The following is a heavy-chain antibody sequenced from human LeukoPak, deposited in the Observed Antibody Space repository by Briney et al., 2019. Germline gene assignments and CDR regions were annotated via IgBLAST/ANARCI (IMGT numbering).Heavy chain of an antibody. Sequence: GGSLRLSCAASGFTFSSYSVNWVRQAPGKGLEWVSYISSSSSTIYYADSVKGRFTISRDNAKNSLYLQMNSLRAEDTAVYYCARDIAHHRPGIAVAVYDYWGQGTLVTVSS. CDR3: ARDIAHHRPGIAVAVYDY. V-gene: IGHV3-48*01. D-gene: IGHD6-19*01. J-gene: IGHJ4*02. CDR2: ISSSSSTI. CDR1: GFTFSSYS.